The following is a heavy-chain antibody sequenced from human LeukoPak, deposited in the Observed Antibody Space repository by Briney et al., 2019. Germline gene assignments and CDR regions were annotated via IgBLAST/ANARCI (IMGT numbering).Heavy chain of an antibody. J-gene: IGHJ4*02. CDR2: ISWNSGSI. CDR3: AKGVGGLD. D-gene: IGHD1-26*01. CDR1: GFTFDDYA. Sequence: PGRSLRLSCAASGFTFDDYAMHWVRQAPGKGLEWVSGISWNSGSIGYADSVKGRFTISRDNAKNSLYLQMNSLRAEDTALYYCAKGVGGLDWSPGTLVTVSS. V-gene: IGHV3-9*01.